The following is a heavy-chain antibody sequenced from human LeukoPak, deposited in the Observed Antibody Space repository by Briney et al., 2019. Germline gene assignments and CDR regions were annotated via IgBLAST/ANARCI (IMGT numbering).Heavy chain of an antibody. D-gene: IGHD2-2*01. Sequence: ASVKVSCKASGYTFTSYGISWVRQAPGQGLEWMGWISAYNGNTNYAQKLQGRVTMTTDTSTSTAYMELRSLRSDDTAVYYYARDRVGYCSSTSCPYYYYYGMDVWGKGTTVTVSS. CDR2: ISAYNGNT. V-gene: IGHV1-18*04. CDR3: ARDRVGYCSSTSCPYYYYYGMDV. J-gene: IGHJ6*04. CDR1: GYTFTSYG.